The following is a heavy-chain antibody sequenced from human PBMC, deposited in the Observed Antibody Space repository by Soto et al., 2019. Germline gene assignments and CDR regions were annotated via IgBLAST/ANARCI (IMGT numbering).Heavy chain of an antibody. Sequence: QVQLQESGPGLVKPSETLSLTCTVSGDSVTSVSDYWSWIRQPPGKGLEWIGYIDYSGSADYNPSLGSRVTISIDTSKNQFSLKLTSVTAADTAVYYCARGVGFGYYYYHMDLWGQGTTVTVSS. CDR2: IDYSGSA. D-gene: IGHD3-10*01. J-gene: IGHJ6*02. V-gene: IGHV4-61*01. CDR1: GDSVTSVSDY. CDR3: ARGVGFGYYYYHMDL.